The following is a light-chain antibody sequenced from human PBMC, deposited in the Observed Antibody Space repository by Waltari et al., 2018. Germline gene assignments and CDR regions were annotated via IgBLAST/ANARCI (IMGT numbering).Light chain of an antibody. Sequence: DIQMTQSPSTLSASVGDRVTITCRASPSISSWLAWYQQIPGKVPKLLIYKASSLESGAPSRFSGSGSGTEFTLTISSLQPEDFATYYCQQYNSHLWTFGQGTKVEIK. CDR1: PSISSW. CDR3: QQYNSHLWT. CDR2: KAS. J-gene: IGKJ1*01. V-gene: IGKV1-5*03.